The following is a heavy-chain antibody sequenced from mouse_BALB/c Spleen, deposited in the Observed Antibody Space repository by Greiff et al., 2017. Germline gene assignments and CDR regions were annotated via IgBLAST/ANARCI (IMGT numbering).Heavy chain of an antibody. CDR1: GFNIKDYY. Sequence: VQLQQSGAELVRSGASVKLSCTASGFNIKDYYMHWVKQRPEQGLEWIGWIDPENGDTEYAPKFQGKATMTADTSSNTAYLQLSSLTSEDTAVYYCNAGYEYCNYYFDYWGQGTTLTVSS. D-gene: IGHD2-1*01. CDR2: IDPENGDT. CDR3: NAGYEYCNYYFDY. J-gene: IGHJ2*01. V-gene: IGHV14-4*02.